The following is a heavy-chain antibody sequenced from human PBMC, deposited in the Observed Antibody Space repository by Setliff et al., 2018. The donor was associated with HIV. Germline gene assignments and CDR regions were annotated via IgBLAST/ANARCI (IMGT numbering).Heavy chain of an antibody. CDR2: IFSNDEK. CDR3: ARLWFGAPGTDFYYYGMDV. V-gene: IGHV2-26*01. Sequence: SGPTLVNPTETLTLTCTVSGFSLSNGRMGVSWIRQPPGKALEWLANIFSNDEKSYSTSLRSRLTISKDTSKSQVVLSLSNMDPVDTATYYCARLWFGAPGTDFYYYGMDVWGQGTTVT. D-gene: IGHD3-10*01. CDR1: GFSLSNGRMG. J-gene: IGHJ6*02.